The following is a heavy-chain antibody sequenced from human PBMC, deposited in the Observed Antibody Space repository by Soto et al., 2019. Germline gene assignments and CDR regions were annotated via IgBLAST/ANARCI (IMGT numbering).Heavy chain of an antibody. Sequence: EVQLVESGGGLVQPGGSLRLSCAASGFTFSGSWMHWVRQAPGKGLVWVSRISSDGSSTTYADSVKGRFTISRDNAKNMLYPQMNSRRAEDTAVYYCATAGTGTFTYWGQGTLATVSS. J-gene: IGHJ4*02. CDR1: GFTFSGSW. D-gene: IGHD1-1*01. CDR2: ISSDGSST. CDR3: ATAGTGTFTY. V-gene: IGHV3-74*03.